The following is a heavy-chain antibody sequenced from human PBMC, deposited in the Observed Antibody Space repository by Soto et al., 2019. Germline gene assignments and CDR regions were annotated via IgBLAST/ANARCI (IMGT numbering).Heavy chain of an antibody. J-gene: IGHJ6*02. CDR2: IWYDGSNK. CDR3: ATLGSSTSSYYYYYGMDV. D-gene: IGHD2-2*01. Sequence: GGSLRLSCAASGFTFSSYGMHWVRQAPGKGLEWVAVIWYDGSNKYYADSVKGRFTISRDNSKNTLYLQMNSLRAEDTAVYYCATLGSSTSSYYYYYGMDVWGQGTTVTVSS. V-gene: IGHV3-33*01. CDR1: GFTFSSYG.